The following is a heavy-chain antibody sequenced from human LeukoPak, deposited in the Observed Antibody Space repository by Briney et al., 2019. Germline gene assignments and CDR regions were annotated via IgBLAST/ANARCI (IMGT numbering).Heavy chain of an antibody. J-gene: IGHJ4*02. CDR3: ARGHDYGDYLDY. D-gene: IGHD4-17*01. V-gene: IGHV4-38-2*02. Sequence: SETLSLTCTVSGGSISSGYYWGWIRQPPGKGLEWIGSIYHSGSTYYNPSLKSRVTISVDTSKNQFSLKLSSVTAADTAVYYCARGHDYGDYLDYWGQGTLVTVSS. CDR1: GGSISSGYY. CDR2: IYHSGST.